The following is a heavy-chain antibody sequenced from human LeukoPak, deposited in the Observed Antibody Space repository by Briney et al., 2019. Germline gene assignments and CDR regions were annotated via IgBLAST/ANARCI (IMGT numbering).Heavy chain of an antibody. Sequence: ASVKVSCKASLGSLSSYATSWVRHAPGQGLEWMGRIIPIFGIANYAQKFQGRVTITADKPTSTAYIELSSLRSEDTAVYYCAREVVTTNRNWFDPWGQGTLVTVSS. V-gene: IGHV1-69*10. CDR3: AREVVTTNRNWFDP. J-gene: IGHJ5*02. CDR2: IIPIFGIA. D-gene: IGHD4-11*01. CDR1: LGSLSSYA.